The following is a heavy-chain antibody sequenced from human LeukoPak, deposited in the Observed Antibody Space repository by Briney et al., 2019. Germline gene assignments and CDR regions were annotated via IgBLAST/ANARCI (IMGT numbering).Heavy chain of an antibody. D-gene: IGHD3-10*01. J-gene: IGHJ4*02. Sequence: GGSLRLSCAASGFTVSSNHMSWGRQAPGKGLEWVGFIRSKAYGGTTQYAASVKGRFSISRDDSKSIAYLQMSSLKTEDTAVYYCTRVRSGNDFDYWGQGTLVTVSS. V-gene: IGHV3-49*04. CDR1: GFTVSSNH. CDR2: IRSKAYGGTT. CDR3: TRVRSGNDFDY.